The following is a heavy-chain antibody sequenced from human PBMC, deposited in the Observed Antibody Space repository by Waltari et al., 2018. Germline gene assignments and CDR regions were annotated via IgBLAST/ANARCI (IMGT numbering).Heavy chain of an antibody. Sequence: EVQLVASGGGLAKPGGSLRLSCAASAFPFSSYSLNWARQAPGKGLECGSSCSITSSDTTYTDSVKVRFTNARALGKSSPSLQMTTRRAENTTVIDSPRERTEQLLSYCDYWGQGARASVSS. V-gene: IGHV3-21*01. CDR2: CSITSSDT. CDR1: AFPFSSYS. CDR3: PRERTEQLLSYCDY. J-gene: IGHJ4*02. D-gene: IGHD6-19*01.